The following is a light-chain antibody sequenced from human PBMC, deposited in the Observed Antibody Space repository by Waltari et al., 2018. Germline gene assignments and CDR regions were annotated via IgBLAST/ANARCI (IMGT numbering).Light chain of an antibody. V-gene: IGLV2-14*03. Sequence: QSALTQPASVSGSPGQSITISCTGTSSDVGGYNYVSWYQQHPGKAPNLMIYDVSNRPAGVSNRFSGSKSGNTASLTISGLQAEDEADYYCSSYTSSLVVFGGGTKLTVL. CDR2: DVS. CDR1: SSDVGGYNY. CDR3: SSYTSSLVV. J-gene: IGLJ2*01.